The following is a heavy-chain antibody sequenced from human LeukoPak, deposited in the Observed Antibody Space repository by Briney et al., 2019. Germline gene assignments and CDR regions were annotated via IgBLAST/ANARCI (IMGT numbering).Heavy chain of an antibody. CDR3: ARGRFKVRGYYYYYMDV. D-gene: IGHD3-10*01. Sequence: ASVKVSCKASGYTFTSYDINWVRQATGQGLEWMGWMNPNSGNTGYAQKFQGRVTITRNTSISTAYMELSSLRSEDTAVYYCARGRFKVRGYYYYYMDVWGKGTTVTVSS. V-gene: IGHV1-8*01. CDR1: GYTFTSYD. CDR2: MNPNSGNT. J-gene: IGHJ6*03.